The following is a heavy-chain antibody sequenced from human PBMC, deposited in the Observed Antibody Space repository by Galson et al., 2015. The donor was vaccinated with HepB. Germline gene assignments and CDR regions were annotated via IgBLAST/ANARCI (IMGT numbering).Heavy chain of an antibody. D-gene: IGHD3/OR15-3a*01. J-gene: IGHJ4*02. V-gene: IGHV1-18*01. CDR3: ARGDDFLTGYYRGFDY. CDR1: GYTLTTYA. Sequence: SVKVSCKASGYTLTTYAISWVRQAPGQGLEWMGWISAYNGNTNYAQKLQGRVTMTTDTSTTTAYMELKSLRSDDTAVYYCARGDDFLTGYYRGFDYWGQGTLHTVSS. CDR2: ISAYNGNT.